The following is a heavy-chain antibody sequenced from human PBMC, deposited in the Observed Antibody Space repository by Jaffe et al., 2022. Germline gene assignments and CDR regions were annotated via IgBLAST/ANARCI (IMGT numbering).Heavy chain of an antibody. J-gene: IGHJ6*03. CDR2: IYHSGST. CDR3: ARRVRGVIFYYYYYMDV. D-gene: IGHD3-10*01. Sequence: QVQLQESGPGLVKPSGTLSLTCAVSGGSISSSNWWSWIRQPPGKGLEWIGEIYHSGSTNYNPSLKSRVTISVDKSKNQFSLKLSSVTAADTAVYYCARRVRGVIFYYYYYMDVWGKGTTVTVSS. V-gene: IGHV4-4*02. CDR1: GGSISSSNW.